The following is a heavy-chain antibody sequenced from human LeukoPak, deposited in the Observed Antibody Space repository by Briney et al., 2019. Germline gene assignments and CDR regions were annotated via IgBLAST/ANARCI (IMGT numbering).Heavy chain of an antibody. CDR3: VTGVNGQWLTGFDY. Sequence: GESLKISCKGSRYSFTSYWIGWVRQKPGKGLEWMGVIYPGDSDTRYSPSFQGQVTISADKSISTAYLQWSSLKASDTAIYYCVTGVNGQWLTGFDYWGQGTLVTVSS. V-gene: IGHV5-51*01. D-gene: IGHD6-19*01. CDR1: RYSFTSYW. CDR2: IYPGDSDT. J-gene: IGHJ4*02.